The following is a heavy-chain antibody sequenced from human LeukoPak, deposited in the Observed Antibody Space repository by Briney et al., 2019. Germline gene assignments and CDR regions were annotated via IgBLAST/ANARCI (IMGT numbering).Heavy chain of an antibody. CDR3: ARGGMTTVTPGPFDY. CDR1: GFTVSSNY. Sequence: PGGSLRLSCAASGFTVSSNYMSWVRQAPGKGLEWVSVIYSGGSTYYADSVMGRFTISRDNSKNTLYLQMNSLRAEDTAVYYCARGGMTTVTPGPFDYWGQGTLVTVSS. CDR2: IYSGGST. V-gene: IGHV3-53*01. D-gene: IGHD4-11*01. J-gene: IGHJ4*02.